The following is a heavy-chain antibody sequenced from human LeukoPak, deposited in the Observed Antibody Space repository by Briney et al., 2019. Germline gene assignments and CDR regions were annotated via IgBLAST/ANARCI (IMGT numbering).Heavy chain of an antibody. CDR2: MNPKSGNT. CDR1: GDSFTTYD. Sequence: ASVKVSCNISGDSFTTYDINWVRQATGQGLEWMGWMNPKSGNTVYAQKFQGRLTLTRDISISTAYMELSSLRSEDPAVYFCARAITIFDYYYMDVWGKGTTVTVSS. J-gene: IGHJ6*03. V-gene: IGHV1-8*01. CDR3: ARAITIFDYYYMDV. D-gene: IGHD3-3*01.